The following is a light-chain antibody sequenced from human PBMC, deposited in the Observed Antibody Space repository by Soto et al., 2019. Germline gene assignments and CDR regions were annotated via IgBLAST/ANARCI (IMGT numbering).Light chain of an antibody. V-gene: IGLV2-14*01. CDR1: SSDVGGYNS. J-gene: IGLJ1*01. CDR2: EVS. Sequence: QSVLTQPASVSGSPGQSITISCTGTSSDVGGYNSVSWYQQHPGKAPKLIIYEVSNRPSGVSNRFSGSKSGNTASLTISGLQAEDEADCYCSSYTSSSLYVFGTGPKVTVL. CDR3: SSYTSSSLYV.